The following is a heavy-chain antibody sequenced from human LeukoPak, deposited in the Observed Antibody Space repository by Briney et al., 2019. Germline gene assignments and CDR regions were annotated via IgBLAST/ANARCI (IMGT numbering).Heavy chain of an antibody. CDR2: ISYDGSNK. CDR3: ARQYYYDSSGYPPPFDY. J-gene: IGHJ4*02. Sequence: GRSLRLSCAASGFTFSGYAMHWVRQAPGKGLEWVAVISYDGSNKYYADSVKGRFTISRDNSKNTLYLQMNSLRAEDTAVYYCARQYYYDSSGYPPPFDYWGQGTLVTVSS. V-gene: IGHV3-30-3*01. D-gene: IGHD3-22*01. CDR1: GFTFSGYA.